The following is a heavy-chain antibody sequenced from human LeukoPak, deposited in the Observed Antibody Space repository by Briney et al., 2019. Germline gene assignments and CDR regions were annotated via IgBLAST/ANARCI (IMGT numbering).Heavy chain of an antibody. CDR2: IYNDGRRT. CDR1: GFTFSSYW. J-gene: IGHJ4*02. CDR3: ARTGHSSGYYSPDL. D-gene: IGHD3-22*01. Sequence: GGALRLSCAASGFTFSSYWMHWVRQGPGKGLVWGSLIYNDGRRTNYADSVKGRYSISRDNAKNTLYLQMKTLRAEDTAVYYCARTGHSSGYYSPDLWGQGTLVTVSS. V-gene: IGHV3-74*01.